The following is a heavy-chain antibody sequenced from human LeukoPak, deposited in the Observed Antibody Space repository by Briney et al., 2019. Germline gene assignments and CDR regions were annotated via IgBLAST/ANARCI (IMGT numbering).Heavy chain of an antibody. J-gene: IGHJ4*02. D-gene: IGHD1-26*01. CDR1: GFTFSSYC. V-gene: IGHV3-21*01. Sequence: GGSLRLSCAASGFTFSSYCMNWVRQAPGKGLEWVSSISSSSSYIYYADSVKGRFTISRDNAKNSLYLQMNSLRAEDTAVYYCASMTGELLDGYFDYWGQGTLVTVSS. CDR3: ASMTGELLDGYFDY. CDR2: ISSSSSYI.